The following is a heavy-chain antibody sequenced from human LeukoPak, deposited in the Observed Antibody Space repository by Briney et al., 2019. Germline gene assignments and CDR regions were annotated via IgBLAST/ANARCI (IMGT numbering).Heavy chain of an antibody. Sequence: SETLSLTCTVSGGSISSYYWSWIRQPPGKGLEWVGYIYYSGSTNYNPSLKSRVTISVDTSRNQFSLKLSSVTAADTAVYYCARGGYSYGYYYYYMDVWGKGTTVTISS. CDR1: GGSISSYY. V-gene: IGHV4-59*01. CDR3: ARGGYSYGYYYYYMDV. D-gene: IGHD5-18*01. J-gene: IGHJ6*03. CDR2: IYYSGST.